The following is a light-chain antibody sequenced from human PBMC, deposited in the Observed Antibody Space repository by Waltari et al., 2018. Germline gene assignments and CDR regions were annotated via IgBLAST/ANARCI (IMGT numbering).Light chain of an antibody. V-gene: IGLV9-49*01. CDR3: GADHGSGSNFVV. J-gene: IGLJ2*01. Sequence: QPVLTQPPSASASLGASVTLTCTLSSGYSNYKVDWYQQRPGKGPRFVMRVGTGGIVGSKGDGIPDCFSVLGSGLNRYLTIKNIQEEDESDYHCGADHGSGSNFVVFGGGTKLTVL. CDR1: SGYSNYK. CDR2: VGTGGIVG.